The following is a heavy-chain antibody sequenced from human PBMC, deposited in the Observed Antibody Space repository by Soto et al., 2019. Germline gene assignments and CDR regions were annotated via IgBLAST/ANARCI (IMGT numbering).Heavy chain of an antibody. CDR2: ISSSSSYI. Sequence: GGSVRLSCAASGFTFSSYSMNWVRQAPGKGLEWVSSISSSSSYIYYADSVKGRFTISRDNAKNSLYLQMNSLRAEDTAVYYCARVGYGYSYGPSDAFDIWGQGTMVTVSS. CDR1: GFTFSSYS. D-gene: IGHD5-18*01. J-gene: IGHJ3*02. V-gene: IGHV3-21*01. CDR3: ARVGYGYSYGPSDAFDI.